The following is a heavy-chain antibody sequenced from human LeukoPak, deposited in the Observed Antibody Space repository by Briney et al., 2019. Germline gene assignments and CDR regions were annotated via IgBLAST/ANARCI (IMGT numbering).Heavy chain of an antibody. Sequence: KASETLSLTCAVSGGSISGYYWSWIRQPPGKGLEWIGCIYSSGSTNYNPSLKSRVTMSVDTSKNQFSLKLSSVTAADSAVYYCAIETPPTYVRWGRNGMDVWGQGTTVTVSS. CDR1: GGSISGYY. V-gene: IGHV4-4*07. D-gene: IGHD3-16*01. CDR2: IYSSGST. CDR3: AIETPPTYVRWGRNGMDV. J-gene: IGHJ6*02.